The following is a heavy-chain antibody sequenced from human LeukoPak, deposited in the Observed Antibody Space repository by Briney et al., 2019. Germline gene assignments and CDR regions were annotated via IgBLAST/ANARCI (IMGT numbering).Heavy chain of an antibody. Sequence: GASVKVSCKASGGTFSSYAISWVRQAPGQGLEWMGGIIPIFGTANYAQKFQGRVTITADESTSTAYMELSSLRSEDTAVYYCARDVSTYYYDSSGYSYSDYWGQGTLVTVSS. CDR3: ARDVSTYYYDSSGYSYSDY. J-gene: IGHJ4*02. CDR2: IIPIFGTA. V-gene: IGHV1-69*13. CDR1: GGTFSSYA. D-gene: IGHD3-22*01.